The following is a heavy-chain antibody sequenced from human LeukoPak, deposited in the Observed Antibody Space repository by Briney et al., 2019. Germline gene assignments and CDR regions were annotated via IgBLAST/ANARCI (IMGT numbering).Heavy chain of an antibody. J-gene: IGHJ4*02. Sequence: GASVKVSCKASGYTFTSYAMHWVRQAPGQRLEWMGWINTGNGNTKYSQEFQGRVTITRDTSANTAYMELSSLRSEDMAVYYCARGLAYYDSSDHYFYPFDYWGQGTLVTVSA. D-gene: IGHD3-22*01. CDR1: GYTFTSYA. CDR3: ARGLAYYDSSDHYFYPFDY. CDR2: INTGNGNT. V-gene: IGHV1-3*03.